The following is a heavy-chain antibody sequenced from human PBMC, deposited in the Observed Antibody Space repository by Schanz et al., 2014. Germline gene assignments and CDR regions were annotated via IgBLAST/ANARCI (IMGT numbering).Heavy chain of an antibody. CDR2: ISYHGSER. CDR3: AKSYDTSGYSGFDE. J-gene: IGHJ4*02. D-gene: IGHD3-22*01. Sequence: QVQLVESGGGVVQPGRSLRLSCAGSGFSFSDYGMHWVRQAPGRGLEWVAVISYHGSERYYADSVKGRFTISRDNSKNPLYLQMNSLRTEDTAVYFCAKSYDTSGYSGFDEWGQGTLVTVSS. CDR1: GFSFSDYG. V-gene: IGHV3-30*18.